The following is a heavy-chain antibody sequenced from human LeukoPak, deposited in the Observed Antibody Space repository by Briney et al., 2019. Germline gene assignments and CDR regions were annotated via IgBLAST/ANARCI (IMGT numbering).Heavy chain of an antibody. D-gene: IGHD2-15*01. CDR1: GFTFSPLG. J-gene: IGHJ4*02. Sequence: GGSLRLSCAASGFTFSPLGMNWVRQAPGRGLEWVSYISSGSSTTYYADSVKGRFTISRDNSKNTLYLQMNSLRAEDTAVYYCAKGRTPDYWGQGTLVTVSS. V-gene: IGHV3-48*01. CDR2: ISSGSSTT. CDR3: AKGRTPDY.